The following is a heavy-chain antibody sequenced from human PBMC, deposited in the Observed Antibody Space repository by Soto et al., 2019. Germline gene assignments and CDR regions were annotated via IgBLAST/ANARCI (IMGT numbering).Heavy chain of an antibody. CDR3: TTGGQYYDFWSGYPEPIDY. V-gene: IGHV3-15*01. Sequence: DVQLVESGGGLVKPGGSLRLTCAAPGFTFSNAWMSWVRQAPGKGLEWVGRIKCKTDGETTDYAAPEKGKFTISRDDSKNTLYLQMNSLKTEDIAEYYCTTGGQYYDFWSGYPEPIDYWGQGTLVTVSS. CDR2: IKCKTDGETT. J-gene: IGHJ4*02. D-gene: IGHD3-3*01. CDR1: GFTFSNAW.